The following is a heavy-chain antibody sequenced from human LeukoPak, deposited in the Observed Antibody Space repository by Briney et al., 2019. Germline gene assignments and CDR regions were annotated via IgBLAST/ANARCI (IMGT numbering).Heavy chain of an antibody. D-gene: IGHD6-13*01. CDR3: ARARSSSWYRGYYYYGMDV. V-gene: IGHV4-59*01. Sequence: SETLSLTCTVSGGSISSYYWSWIRQPPGKGLEWIGYIYYSGSTNYNPSLKSRVTISVDTSKNQFSLKLSSVTAADTAVYYCARARSSSWYRGYYYYGMDVWGQGTTVTVSS. CDR1: GGSISSYY. J-gene: IGHJ6*02. CDR2: IYYSGST.